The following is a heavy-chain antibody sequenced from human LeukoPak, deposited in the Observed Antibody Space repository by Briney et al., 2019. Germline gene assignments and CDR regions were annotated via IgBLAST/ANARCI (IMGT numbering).Heavy chain of an antibody. CDR3: ARDLVCTNGVCYDAFDI. D-gene: IGHD2-8*01. J-gene: IGHJ3*02. CDR1: GFTFSSYW. CDR2: INQDGSEK. V-gene: IGHV3-7*01. Sequence: GGSLRLSCAASGFTFSSYWMSWVRQAPGKGLEWVANINQDGSEKYYVDSVKGRFTISRDNAKNSLYLQMYSLRAEDTAVYYCARDLVCTNGVCYDAFDIWGQGTMVTVSS.